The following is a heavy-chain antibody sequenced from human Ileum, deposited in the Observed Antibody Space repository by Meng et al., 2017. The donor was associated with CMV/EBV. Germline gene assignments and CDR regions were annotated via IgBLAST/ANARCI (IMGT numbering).Heavy chain of an antibody. CDR3: ARADIRFPTH. Sequence: LICGVSSGSISGGGYYWTWIRQHPVKGLEWIGYIYDSGSTYYNPSLKSRVSISADTSKNQFSLKLTSMTGADTAVYDCARADIRFPTHWGQGTLVTVSS. CDR2: IYDSGST. D-gene: IGHD3-3*01. CDR1: SGSISGGGYY. J-gene: IGHJ4*02. V-gene: IGHV4-31*11.